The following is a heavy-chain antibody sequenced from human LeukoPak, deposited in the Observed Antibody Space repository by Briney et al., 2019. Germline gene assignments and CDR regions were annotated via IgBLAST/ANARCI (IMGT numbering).Heavy chain of an antibody. CDR2: ISSSGNSI. Sequence: GGSLRLSCAGSGFTFSDFYMSWISQAPGKGLGWVSYISSSGNSIYYADSVKGRFTVSRDNAKNSLYLQMNNLRADDTAVYYCAKDSGNDWAHFDYWGQGTLVTVSS. V-gene: IGHV3-11*01. J-gene: IGHJ4*02. CDR3: AKDSGNDWAHFDY. CDR1: GFTFSDFY. D-gene: IGHD2-21*01.